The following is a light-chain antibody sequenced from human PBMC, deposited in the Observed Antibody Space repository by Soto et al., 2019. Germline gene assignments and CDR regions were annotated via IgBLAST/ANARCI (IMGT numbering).Light chain of an antibody. CDR1: QGISNY. CDR3: QHYHSPPFT. J-gene: IGKJ3*01. CDR2: AAS. Sequence: DIQMTQSPSSLSAFVGDSVTFTCRASQGISNYLAWYHQKPGKVPKLLVYAASTLQSGVPSRFSGSGPGTEFTLTIRSLQPEDVGTYYCQHYHSPPFTFGPGTKLEIK. V-gene: IGKV1-27*01.